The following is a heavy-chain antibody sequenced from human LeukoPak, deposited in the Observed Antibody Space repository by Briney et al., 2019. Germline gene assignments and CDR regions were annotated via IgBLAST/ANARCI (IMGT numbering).Heavy chain of an antibody. V-gene: IGHV3-74*01. CDR3: VRGAYSSSWLNFDY. CDR2: INGDGSST. J-gene: IGHJ4*02. Sequence: GSLRLSCAASGFTFSNYWMHWVRQAPGEGLVWVSRINGDGSSTNYADSVKGRFTISRDNSKNTLYLQMNSLRAEDTAVYYCVRGAYSSSWLNFDYWGQGTLVTVSS. CDR1: GFTFSNYW. D-gene: IGHD6-13*01.